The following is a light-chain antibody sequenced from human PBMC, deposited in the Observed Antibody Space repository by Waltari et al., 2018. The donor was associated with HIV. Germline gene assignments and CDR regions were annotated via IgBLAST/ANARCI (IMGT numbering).Light chain of an antibody. V-gene: IGKV1-39*01. CDR1: QSITSY. J-gene: IGKJ1*01. CDR3: QQSYNSPWT. Sequence: VTITCRASQSITSYLTWYQQKPGKAPNLLIYATSSLQSAVPSRFSGSGYGTDFTLTISSLQPEDSTTYYCQQSYNSPWTFGQGTKVEI. CDR2: ATS.